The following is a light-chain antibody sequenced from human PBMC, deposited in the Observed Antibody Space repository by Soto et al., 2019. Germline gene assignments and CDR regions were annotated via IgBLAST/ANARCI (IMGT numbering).Light chain of an antibody. Sequence: DIQMTQSPSSLSASVGDRVTITCRASQGIGNDLGWYQQKPGKAPKRLIYAASSLQGGVPSRLSGSGSGTEFTLTISSLQPEDFATYYCLQHNTYPRAFGQGTKVEIK. J-gene: IGKJ1*01. V-gene: IGKV1-17*01. CDR3: LQHNTYPRA. CDR2: AAS. CDR1: QGIGND.